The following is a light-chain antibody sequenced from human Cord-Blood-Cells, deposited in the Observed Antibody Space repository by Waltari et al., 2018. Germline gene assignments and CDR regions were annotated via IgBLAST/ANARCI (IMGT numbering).Light chain of an antibody. CDR1: NTGSEN. Sequence: SYELTQPLSVSVALGQTARITCGGNNTGSENVHWYQQKPGQAPVLVIYRDSNRPSGIPERFSGSNSGNTATLTISRAQAGDEADYYCQVWDSSTVFGTGTKVTVL. CDR3: QVWDSSTV. V-gene: IGLV3-9*01. CDR2: RDS. J-gene: IGLJ1*01.